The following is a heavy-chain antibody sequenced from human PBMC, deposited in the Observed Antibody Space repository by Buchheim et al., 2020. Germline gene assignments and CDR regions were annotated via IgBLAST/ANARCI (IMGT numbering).Heavy chain of an antibody. J-gene: IGHJ6*03. CDR3: ARDGGYYDSSGSRPYYYYYMDV. V-gene: IGHV3-33*01. CDR2: VWYDGSNK. CDR1: GFTFNSYG. D-gene: IGHD3-22*01. Sequence: QVQLVESGGGVVQPGRSLRLSCAASGFTFNSYGMHWVRQAPGKGLEWVAVVWYDGSNKHYADSVKGRFTISRDNSENTLFLQMNSLRAEDTAVFYCARDGGYYDSSGSRPYYYYYMDVWGKGTT.